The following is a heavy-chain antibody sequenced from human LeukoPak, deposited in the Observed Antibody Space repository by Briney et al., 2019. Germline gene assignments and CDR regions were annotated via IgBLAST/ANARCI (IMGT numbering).Heavy chain of an antibody. CDR1: GYSFTSYW. Sequence: GESLKISCKGSGYSFTSYWIGWVRQMPGKGLKWMGIIYPGDSDTRYSPSFQGQVTISADKSISTAYLQWSGLKASDTAMYYCARHVSTREYINWFDPWGQGTLVTVSS. D-gene: IGHD6-6*01. J-gene: IGHJ5*02. CDR3: ARHVSTREYINWFDP. CDR2: IYPGDSDT. V-gene: IGHV5-51*01.